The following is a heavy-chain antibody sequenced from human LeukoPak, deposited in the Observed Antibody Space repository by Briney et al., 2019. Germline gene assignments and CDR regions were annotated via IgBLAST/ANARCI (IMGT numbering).Heavy chain of an antibody. CDR2: IIPIFGTA. V-gene: IGHV1-69*05. CDR1: GYTFTGYY. CDR3: ARDLGFDI. D-gene: IGHD3-16*01. J-gene: IGHJ3*02. Sequence: ASVKVSCKASGYTFTGYYMHWVRQAPGQGLEWMGRIIPIFGTANYAQKFQGRVTITTDESTSTAYMELSSLRSEDTAVYYCARDLGFDIWGQGTMVTVSS.